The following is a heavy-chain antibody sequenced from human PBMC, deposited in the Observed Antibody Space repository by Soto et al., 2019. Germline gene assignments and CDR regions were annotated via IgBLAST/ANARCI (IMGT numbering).Heavy chain of an antibody. CDR3: ARFDFRYYFDY. CDR1: GGTISSGCYY. Sequence: SSVTLSLTCTVAGGTISSGCYYWSWIRQHPGKGLEWIGYIYYSGSTYYNPSLKSRVTISVDTSKNQFSLKLSSVTAADTAVYYCARFDFRYYFDYWGQGTLVTVSS. CDR2: IYYSGST. J-gene: IGHJ4*02. D-gene: IGHD3-3*01. V-gene: IGHV4-31*03.